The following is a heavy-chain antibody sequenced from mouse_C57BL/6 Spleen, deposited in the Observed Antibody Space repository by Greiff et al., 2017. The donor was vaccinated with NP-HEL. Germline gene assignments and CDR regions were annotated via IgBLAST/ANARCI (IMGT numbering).Heavy chain of an antibody. J-gene: IGHJ4*01. CDR3: ARDPHYYGSSYAMDY. CDR2: ISDGGSYT. CDR1: GFTFSSYA. Sequence: EVKLMESGGGLVKPGGSLKLSCAASGFTFSSYAMSWVRQTPEKRLEWVATISDGGSYTYYPDNVKGRFTISRDNAKNNLYLQMSHLKSEDTAMYYCARDPHYYGSSYAMDYWGQGTSVTVSS. V-gene: IGHV5-4*01. D-gene: IGHD1-1*01.